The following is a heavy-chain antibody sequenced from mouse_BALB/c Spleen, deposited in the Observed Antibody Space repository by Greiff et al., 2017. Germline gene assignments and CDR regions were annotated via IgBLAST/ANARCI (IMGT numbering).Heavy chain of an antibody. CDR3: AREVWSLFAY. CDR1: GYTFTDYN. Sequence: EVKLMESGPELVKPGASVKIPCKASGYTFTDYNMDWVKQSHGKSLEWIGDINPNNGGTIYNQKFKGKATLTVDKSSSTAYMELRSLTSEDTAVYYCAREVWSLFAYWGQGTLVTVSA. D-gene: IGHD2-10*02. J-gene: IGHJ3*01. CDR2: INPNNGGT. V-gene: IGHV1-18*01.